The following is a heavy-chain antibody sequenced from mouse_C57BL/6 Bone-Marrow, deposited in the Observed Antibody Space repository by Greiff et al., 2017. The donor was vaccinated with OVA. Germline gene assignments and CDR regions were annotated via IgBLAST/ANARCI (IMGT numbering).Heavy chain of an antibody. CDR1: GFNIKNTY. CDR2: IDPANGNT. D-gene: IGHD2-5*01. CDR3: ARYSNYVWYFDV. J-gene: IGHJ1*03. V-gene: IGHV14-3*01. Sequence: EVQLQQSVAELVRPGASVKLSCTASGFNIKNTYMHWVKQRPEQGLEWIGRIDPANGNTKYAPKFQGKATITADTSSNTAYLHLTSLTSGDTAIYYCARYSNYVWYFDVWGTGTTVTVSS.